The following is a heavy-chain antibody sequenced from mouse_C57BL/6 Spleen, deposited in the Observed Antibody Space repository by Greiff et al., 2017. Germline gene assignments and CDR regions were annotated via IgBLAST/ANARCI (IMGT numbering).Heavy chain of an antibody. CDR3: AREQLRLRDYFDY. J-gene: IGHJ2*01. CDR2: IHPNSGST. Sequence: QVQLKESGAELVKPGASVKLSCKASGYTFTSYWMHWVKQRPGQGLEWIGMIHPNSGSTNYNEKFKSKATLTVDKSSSTAYMQLSSLTSEDSAVYYCAREQLRLRDYFDYWGQGTTLTVSS. D-gene: IGHD3-2*02. V-gene: IGHV1-64*01. CDR1: GYTFTSYW.